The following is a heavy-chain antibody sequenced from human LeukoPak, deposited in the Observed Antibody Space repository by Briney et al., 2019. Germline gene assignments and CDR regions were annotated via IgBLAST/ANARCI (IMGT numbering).Heavy chain of an antibody. CDR3: ARARYSGSYLFDY. Sequence: SGTLSLTCAVSGGSISSSNWWSWVRQPPGKGLEWIGEIYHSGGTNYNPSLKSRVTISVDKSKNQFSLKLSSVTAADTAVYYCARARYSGSYLFDYWGQGTLVTVSS. CDR2: IYHSGGT. D-gene: IGHD1-26*01. V-gene: IGHV4-4*02. CDR1: GGSISSSNW. J-gene: IGHJ4*02.